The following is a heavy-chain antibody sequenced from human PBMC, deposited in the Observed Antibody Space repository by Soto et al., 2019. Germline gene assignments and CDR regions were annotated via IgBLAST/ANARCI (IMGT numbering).Heavy chain of an antibody. CDR3: AKDTSPGIAVAGKGNWYFHL. J-gene: IGHJ2*01. CDR1: GFTFDDYA. V-gene: IGHV3-9*01. D-gene: IGHD6-19*01. Sequence: EVQLVESGGDLVQPGRSLRLSCAASGFTFDDYAMHWVRQAPGKGLGGVSGVSWNSGSIGYAESVKGRFTLSRDNAKNSLYLQMNSLRAEDTALYYCAKDTSPGIAVAGKGNWYFHLWGRGTLVTVS. CDR2: VSWNSGSI.